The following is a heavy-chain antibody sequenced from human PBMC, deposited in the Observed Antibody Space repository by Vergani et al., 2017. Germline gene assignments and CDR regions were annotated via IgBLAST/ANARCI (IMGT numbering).Heavy chain of an antibody. CDR3: AKADYSNYGGGWFDP. V-gene: IGHV3-23*04. CDR2: ISGSGGST. J-gene: IGHJ5*02. CDR1: GFTFSSYA. Sequence: DVHLAESGGGFFQPGGSLRLSCAASGFTFSSYAMSWVRQAPGKGLEWVSAISGSGGSTYYADSVKGRFTISRDNSKNTLYLQMNSLRAEDTAVYYCAKADYSNYGGGWFDPWGQGTLVTVSS. D-gene: IGHD4-11*01.